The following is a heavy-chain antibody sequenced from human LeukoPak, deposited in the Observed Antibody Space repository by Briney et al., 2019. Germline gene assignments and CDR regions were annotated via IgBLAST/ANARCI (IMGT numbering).Heavy chain of an antibody. CDR3: AGEDNSSGYRPFDI. Sequence: ASVKVSCKASGYTFTGYYIHWVRQAPGQGLEWMGRIDPNNGGTNYAQKFQGRVTMTRDMSMSTAYMELSRLRSDDTAVYYCAGEDNSSGYRPFDIWGQGTMVTVPS. V-gene: IGHV1-2*06. CDR1: GYTFTGYY. J-gene: IGHJ3*02. CDR2: IDPNNGGT. D-gene: IGHD3-22*01.